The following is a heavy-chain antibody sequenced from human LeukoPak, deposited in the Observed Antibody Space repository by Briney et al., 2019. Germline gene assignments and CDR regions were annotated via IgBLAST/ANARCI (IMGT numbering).Heavy chain of an antibody. D-gene: IGHD5-18*01. CDR2: ISSSGSTI. V-gene: IGHV3-48*03. J-gene: IGHJ1*01. CDR3: ARAPDQRGYSYGTAEYFQH. Sequence: GGSLRLSCAASGFTFSSYEMNWVRQAPGKGLEWVSYISSSGSTIYYAESVKGRFTISRDNAKNSLYLQMNSLRAEDTAVYYCARAPDQRGYSYGTAEYFQHWGQGTLVTVSS. CDR1: GFTFSSYE.